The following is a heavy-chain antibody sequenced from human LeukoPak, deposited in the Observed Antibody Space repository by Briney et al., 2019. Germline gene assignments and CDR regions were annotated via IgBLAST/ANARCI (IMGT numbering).Heavy chain of an antibody. J-gene: IGHJ3*02. CDR2: ISFDGKIQ. CDR1: GFTFSSYG. Sequence: GGSLRLSCAASGFTFSSYGMHWVRQAPGKGLEWVAVISFDGKIQYYTDSVKGRFTISRDNSQNTLSLQMNSLGAEDTAVYYCAKERTPTPRAVAHTGDAFDIWGQGTLVTVSS. D-gene: IGHD6-19*01. CDR3: AKERTPTPRAVAHTGDAFDI. V-gene: IGHV3-30*18.